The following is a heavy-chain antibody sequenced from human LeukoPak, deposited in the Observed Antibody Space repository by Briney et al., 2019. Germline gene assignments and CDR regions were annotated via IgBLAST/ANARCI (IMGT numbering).Heavy chain of an antibody. J-gene: IGHJ4*02. V-gene: IGHV3-7*01. CDR2: IKQDGSEK. CDR3: ARGGDY. D-gene: IGHD3-16*01. Sequence: GSLRLSCEASGFTFSSYWMSWVRQAPGKGLEWVANIKQDGSEKYYVDSVKGRFTISRDNAKNSLYLQMNSLRAEDTAVYYCARGGDYWGQGTLVTVSS. CDR1: GFTFSSYW.